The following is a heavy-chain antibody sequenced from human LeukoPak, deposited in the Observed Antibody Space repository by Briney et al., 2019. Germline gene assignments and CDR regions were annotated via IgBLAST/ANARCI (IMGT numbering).Heavy chain of an antibody. CDR1: GFTFSYYW. D-gene: IGHD3-10*01. V-gene: IGHV3-74*03. J-gene: IGHJ4*02. Sequence: GGSLRLSCAASGFTFSYYWMHWVRQAPGKGLVWVSRINGDGSSTMYADSVKSRFTISKDNARNTLYLQMNSLRAEDTAVYYCARDLEYSGSGSYGGYWGQGTLVTVSS. CDR3: ARDLEYSGSGSYGGY. CDR2: INGDGSST.